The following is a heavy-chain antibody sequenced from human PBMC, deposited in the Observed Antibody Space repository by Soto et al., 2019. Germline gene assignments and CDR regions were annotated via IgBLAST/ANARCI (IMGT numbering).Heavy chain of an antibody. CDR3: ASGGRAVH. V-gene: IGHV3-30-3*01. Sequence: PGGSLRLSCAASGFTFSSYAMHCVRQAPGKGLGWVAVISYDGSNKYYADSVKGRFTISRDNAKNTLFLQMNSLRPEDTASYYCASGGRAVHWGQGTLVTVSS. J-gene: IGHJ4*02. CDR2: ISYDGSNK. CDR1: GFTFSSYA. D-gene: IGHD6-19*01.